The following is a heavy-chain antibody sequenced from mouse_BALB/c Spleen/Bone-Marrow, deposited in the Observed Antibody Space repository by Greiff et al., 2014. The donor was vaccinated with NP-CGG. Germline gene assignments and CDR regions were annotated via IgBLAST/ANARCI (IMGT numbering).Heavy chain of an antibody. CDR2: ISDGGSYT. J-gene: IGHJ4*01. CDR3: ARDRGVQGYAMDY. D-gene: IGHD2-14*01. CDR1: GFIFSDYY. V-gene: IGHV5-4*02. Sequence: DVKLVESGGGLVKPGGSLKLSCAASGFIFSDYYMYWVRQTPEKRLEWVATISDGGSYTYYPDSVKGRFTISRDVAKNNLYLQMSSLKSEDTAMYYCARDRGVQGYAMDYWGQGTSVTVSS.